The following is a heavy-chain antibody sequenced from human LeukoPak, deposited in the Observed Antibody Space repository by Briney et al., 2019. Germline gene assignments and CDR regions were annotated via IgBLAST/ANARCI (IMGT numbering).Heavy chain of an antibody. CDR2: IIPIFGTA. CDR3: ARESQFWSGYPFFFDY. V-gene: IGHV1-69*13. Sequence: SVKVSCKASGGTFSSYAISWVRQAPGQGLEWMGGIIPIFGTANYAQKFQGRVTITADESTSTAYMELSSLRSEDTAVYYCARESQFWSGYPFFFDYWGQGTLVTVSS. CDR1: GGTFSSYA. D-gene: IGHD3-3*01. J-gene: IGHJ4*02.